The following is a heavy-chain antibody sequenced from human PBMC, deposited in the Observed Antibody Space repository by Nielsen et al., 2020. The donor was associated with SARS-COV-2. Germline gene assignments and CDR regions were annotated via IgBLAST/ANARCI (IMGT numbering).Heavy chain of an antibody. Sequence: ASVKVSCKASDYSFRDYGISWVRQAPGQRLEWMGWINSDSGNTKYSQKFRGRVTITRDTSASTAYMELSGLSSEDTAVYYCARSRGCSATSCFFDYWGQGALVTVSS. V-gene: IGHV1-3*04. CDR2: INSDSGNT. D-gene: IGHD2-2*01. J-gene: IGHJ4*02. CDR1: DYSFRDYG. CDR3: ARSRGCSATSCFFDY.